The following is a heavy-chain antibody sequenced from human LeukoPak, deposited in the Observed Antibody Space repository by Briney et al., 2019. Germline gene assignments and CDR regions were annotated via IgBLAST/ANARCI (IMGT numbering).Heavy chain of an antibody. V-gene: IGHV3-53*01. CDR1: GFTVSSNY. CDR3: ARGYSSGWYFDY. CDR2: IYSGGST. D-gene: IGHD6-19*01. Sequence: GGSLRPSCAASGFTVSSNYMSWVRQAPGKGLEWVSVIYSGGSTYYADSVKGRFTISRDNSKNTLYLRMNSLRAEDTAVYYCARGYSSGWYFDYWGQGTLVTVSS. J-gene: IGHJ4*02.